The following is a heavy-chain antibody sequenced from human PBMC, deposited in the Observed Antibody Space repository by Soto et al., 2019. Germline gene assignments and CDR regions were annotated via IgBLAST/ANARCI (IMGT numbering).Heavy chain of an antibody. V-gene: IGHV4-30-2*01. CDR2: IYESGTI. CDR1: GGSIGGAGYS. Sequence: PLETLSLTCAVSGGSIGGAGYSWSWIRQPPGGGLDWIGYIYESGTILYNPSLKTRLTISLNWSDKQFSLTLNSVTAADTAVYYCARAQFYSGSGNYHNLMFDPWGQGTQVTVSS. J-gene: IGHJ5*02. CDR3: ARAQFYSGSGNYHNLMFDP. D-gene: IGHD3-10*01.